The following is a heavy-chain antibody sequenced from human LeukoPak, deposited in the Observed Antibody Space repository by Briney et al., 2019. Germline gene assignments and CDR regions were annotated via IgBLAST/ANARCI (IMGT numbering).Heavy chain of an antibody. CDR2: IYYSGST. Sequence: TPSETLSLTCTVSGGSISSSSYYWGWIRQPPGKGLEWIGSIYYSGSTNYNPSLKSRVTISVDTSKNQFSLKLSSVTAADTAMYYRATLTSDTVTLGSDTFDIWGQGTMVTVSS. CDR1: GGSISSSSYY. CDR3: ATLTSDTVTLGSDTFDI. J-gene: IGHJ3*02. D-gene: IGHD4-17*01. V-gene: IGHV4-39*01.